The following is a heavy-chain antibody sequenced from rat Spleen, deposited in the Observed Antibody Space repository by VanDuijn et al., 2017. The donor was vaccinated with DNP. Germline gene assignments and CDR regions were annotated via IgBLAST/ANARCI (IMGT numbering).Heavy chain of an antibody. CDR3: TRWTRYFDS. D-gene: IGHD1-7*01. CDR2: INYSGRN. CDR1: GSSITSNY. Sequence: EVQLQESGSGLVKPSQSLSLTCSVTGSSITSNYWGWIRKFPGNKMEWMGHINYSGRNSYNPSLKSRISITRDTSKNQFFLQVNSVTTEDTATYYCTRWTRYFDSWGQGVMVTVSS. J-gene: IGHJ2*01. V-gene: IGHV3-1*01.